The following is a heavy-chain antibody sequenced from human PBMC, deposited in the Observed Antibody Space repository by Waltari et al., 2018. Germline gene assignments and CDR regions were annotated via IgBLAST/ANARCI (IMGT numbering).Heavy chain of an antibody. D-gene: IGHD5-18*01. CDR1: GDSISGYY. CDR3: ARHSEYNSGFYFDS. Sequence: QVQLQELGPGLVKPSETLSLTGAVPGDSISGYYWSWIRQPPGKGVEWIGFIYSSGNTNYNPSLNSRVTISLDMSKKSFSLNLFSVTAADTAVYYCARHSEYNSGFYFDSWGQGVLVTVAT. CDR2: IYSSGNT. J-gene: IGHJ4*02. V-gene: IGHV4-59*08.